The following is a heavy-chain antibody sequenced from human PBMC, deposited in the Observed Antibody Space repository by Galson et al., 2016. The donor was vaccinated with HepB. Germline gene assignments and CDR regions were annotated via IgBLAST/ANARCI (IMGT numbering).Heavy chain of an antibody. V-gene: IGHV3-23*01. CDR2: ISGSGGST. CDR3: AKDDSWGRGWHKKACEVYFLH. D-gene: IGHD6-19*01. CDR1: GFTFSSYA. Sequence: SLRLSCAASGFTFSSYAMSWVRQAPGKGLEWVSAISGSGGSTYYADSVKGRFTISRDNSNNTLYLQMNSLRAEDTAVYYCAKDDSWGRGWHKKACEVYFLHWGQGTLVTVSS. J-gene: IGHJ1*01.